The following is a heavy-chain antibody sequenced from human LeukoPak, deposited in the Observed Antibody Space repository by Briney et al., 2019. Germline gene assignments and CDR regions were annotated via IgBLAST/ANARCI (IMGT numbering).Heavy chain of an antibody. Sequence: PGGSLRLSCAASGFTFSSYWMSWVRQAPGKGLEWVANIKQDGSEKNYRESVKGRFTISRDNAKNSLFLDLKSLRVEDTAVYYCLRHSVEREKWRAFDIWGQGTVVTVSS. CDR1: GFTFSSYW. CDR3: LRHSVEREKWRAFDI. CDR2: IKQDGSEK. D-gene: IGHD1-1*01. V-gene: IGHV3-7*01. J-gene: IGHJ3*02.